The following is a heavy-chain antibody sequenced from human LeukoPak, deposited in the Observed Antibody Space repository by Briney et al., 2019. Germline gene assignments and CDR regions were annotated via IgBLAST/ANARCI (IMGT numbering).Heavy chain of an antibody. V-gene: IGHV1-2*02. CDR3: AALWFGELLAAFDI. CDR1: NCTFITYD. J-gene: IGHJ3*02. D-gene: IGHD3-10*01. Sequence: ASVKVSCKASNCTFITYDINWVRQAPGQGLEWMGWINPNSGGTNYAQKFQGRVTMTRDTSISTAYMELSRLRSDDTAVYYCAALWFGELLAAFDIWGQGTMVTVSS. CDR2: INPNSGGT.